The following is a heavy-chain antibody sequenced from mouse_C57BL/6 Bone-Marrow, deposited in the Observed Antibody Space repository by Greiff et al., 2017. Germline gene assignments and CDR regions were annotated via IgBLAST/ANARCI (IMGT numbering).Heavy chain of an antibody. CDR2: INPSSVYT. CDR3: AICLITPVGAHFNY. CDR1: GYTFTSYW. D-gene: IGHD1-1*01. V-gene: IGHV1-7*01. Sequence: VQLQQSGAELAKPGASVKLSCKASGYTFTSYWMHWVKQWPGQGLEWIGYINPSSVYTTSNQKFKDKATLTAEKSSSTAYMQLCKLTYEDYAVYYSAICLITPVGAHFNYWGQGTTLTVSS. J-gene: IGHJ2*01.